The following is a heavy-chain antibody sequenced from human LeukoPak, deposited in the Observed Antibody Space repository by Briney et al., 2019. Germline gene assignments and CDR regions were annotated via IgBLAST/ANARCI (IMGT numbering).Heavy chain of an antibody. CDR3: VYGSGSHSSFDP. CDR2: MNPNSGNT. J-gene: IGHJ5*02. CDR1: GYTFTSYD. V-gene: IGHV1-8*01. Sequence: ASVKVSCKASGYTFTSYDINWVRQATGQGLEWMGWMNPNSGNTGYAQKFQGRVTMTRNTSISTAYMELSSLRSEDTAVYYCVYGSGSHSSFDPWGQGTLVTVSS. D-gene: IGHD3-10*01.